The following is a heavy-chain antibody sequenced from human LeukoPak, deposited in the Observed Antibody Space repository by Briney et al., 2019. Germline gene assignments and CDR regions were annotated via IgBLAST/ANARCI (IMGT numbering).Heavy chain of an antibody. J-gene: IGHJ4*02. CDR3: ARGGAPTQPWTNDY. D-gene: IGHD1-1*01. V-gene: IGHV3-48*01. CDR2: ISSGSRTI. Sequence: GGSLRLSCAASGFTFSSCSMNWVRQAPGKGLEWVAYISSGSRTIYYADSVKGRFTISRDNDKNSLYLQMNSLRAEDTADYYCARGGAPTQPWTNDYWGQGTLVTVSS. CDR1: GFTFSSCS.